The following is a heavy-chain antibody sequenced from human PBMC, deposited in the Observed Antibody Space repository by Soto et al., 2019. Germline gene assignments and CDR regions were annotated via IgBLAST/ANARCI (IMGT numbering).Heavy chain of an antibody. V-gene: IGHV4-59*01. J-gene: IGHJ5*02. CDR2: IYYSGST. CDR3: ARGSSRFDP. CDR1: GGSISSYY. Sequence: QVQLQESGPGLVKPSETLSLTCTVSGGSISSYYWSWIRQPPGKGLEWIGYIYYSGSTNYNPSLKSRVTISVDTSKNQFSLKLSSVTAADTAVYYCARGSSRFDPWGQGTLVTVSS. D-gene: IGHD2-15*01.